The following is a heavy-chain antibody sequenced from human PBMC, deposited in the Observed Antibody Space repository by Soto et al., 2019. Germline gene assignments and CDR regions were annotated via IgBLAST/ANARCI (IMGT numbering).Heavy chain of an antibody. CDR1: GGSISSYY. Sequence: SETLSLTCTVSGGSISSYYWSWIREPPGKGLEWIGYIYYSGSTNYNPSLKSRVTISVDTSKNQFSLKLSSVTAADTAVYYCASSGYDWGEVAWFDPWGQGTLVTVSA. CDR2: IYYSGST. CDR3: ASSGYDWGEVAWFDP. V-gene: IGHV4-59*01. D-gene: IGHD5-12*01. J-gene: IGHJ5*02.